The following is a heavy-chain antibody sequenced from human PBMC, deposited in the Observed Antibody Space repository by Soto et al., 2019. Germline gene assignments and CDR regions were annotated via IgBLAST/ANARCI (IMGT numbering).Heavy chain of an antibody. CDR1: GYTFTIYG. Sequence: VASVKVSCKASGYTFTIYGIIWVRQAPGQGLEWMGWISAYNGNTNYAQKLQGRVTMTTDTSTSTAYMELRSLRSDDTAVYYCARDRAIVVVVAATDWFDPWGQGTLVTVSS. CDR3: ARDRAIVVVVAATDWFDP. D-gene: IGHD2-15*01. J-gene: IGHJ5*02. CDR2: ISAYNGNT. V-gene: IGHV1-18*01.